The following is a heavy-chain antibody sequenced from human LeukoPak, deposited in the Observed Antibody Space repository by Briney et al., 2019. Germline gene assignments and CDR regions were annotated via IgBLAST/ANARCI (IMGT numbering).Heavy chain of an antibody. CDR3: ASSSSSSWFDP. J-gene: IGHJ5*02. CDR1: GGSFSGYY. V-gene: IGHV4-34*01. CDR2: INHSGST. Sequence: SETLSLTCAVYGGSFSGYYWSWIRQPPGKGLEWIGEINHSGSTNYNPSLKSRVTISVDTSKNQFSLKLSSVTAADTAVYYCASSSSSSWFDPWGQGTLVTVSP. D-gene: IGHD6-13*01.